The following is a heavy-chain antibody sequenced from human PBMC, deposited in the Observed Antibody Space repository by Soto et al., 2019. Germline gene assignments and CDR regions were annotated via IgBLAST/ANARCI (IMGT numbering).Heavy chain of an antibody. V-gene: IGHV3-23*04. CDR2: VSGGSGVT. D-gene: IGHD1-1*01. Sequence: EVQLVESGGGLVKPGGSLRLSCAASGFSFSTYGVTWVRQAPGKGLEWVCGVSGGSGVTHYTDSVKGRFTISGDDSKNTVYLQMHSLRGEDTAVYYCTRWNGYGDLWGQGTLVTVSS. CDR3: TRWNGYGDL. J-gene: IGHJ5*02. CDR1: GFSFSTYG.